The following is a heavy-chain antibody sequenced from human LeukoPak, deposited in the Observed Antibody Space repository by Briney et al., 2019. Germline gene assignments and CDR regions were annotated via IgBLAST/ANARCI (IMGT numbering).Heavy chain of an antibody. Sequence: SETLSLTCTVSGASISSYYWSWLRQPPGKGLEWIAFMYYSGSTNYNPSLKSRVTISLDTSKNQFSLKLSSVTAADTAVYYCARLPRGTQPPDYCQNWGQGTLVTVSS. J-gene: IGHJ1*01. CDR1: GASISSYY. CDR2: MYYSGST. CDR3: ARLPRGTQPPDYCQN. D-gene: IGHD1-1*01. V-gene: IGHV4-59*08.